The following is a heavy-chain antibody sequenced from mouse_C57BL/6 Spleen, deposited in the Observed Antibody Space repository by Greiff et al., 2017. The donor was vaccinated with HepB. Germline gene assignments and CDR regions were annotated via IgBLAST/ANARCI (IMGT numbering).Heavy chain of an antibody. Sequence: EVNVVESGEGLVKPGGSLKLSCAASGFTFSSYAMSWVRQTPEKRLEWVAYISSGGDYIYYADTVKGRFTISRDNARNTLYLQMSSLKSEDTAMYYCTRGHDYDDYYAMDYWGQGTSVTVSS. CDR2: ISSGGDYI. V-gene: IGHV5-9-1*02. CDR3: TRGHDYDDYYAMDY. CDR1: GFTFSSYA. D-gene: IGHD2-4*01. J-gene: IGHJ4*01.